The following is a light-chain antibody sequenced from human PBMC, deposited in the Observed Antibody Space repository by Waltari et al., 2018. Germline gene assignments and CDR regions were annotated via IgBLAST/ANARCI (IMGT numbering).Light chain of an antibody. CDR3: SSYSPSTTLGI. Sequence: QSALTQPASVSGSPGQSITLPCTGTSTDVGGYYYVSWDQQHPGKAPKLLIYNVNNRPSGISNRFSGSKSGNTASLTISGLQDEDEADYYCSSYSPSTTLGIFGGGTRLTVL. J-gene: IGLJ2*01. CDR2: NVN. CDR1: STDVGGYYY. V-gene: IGLV2-14*03.